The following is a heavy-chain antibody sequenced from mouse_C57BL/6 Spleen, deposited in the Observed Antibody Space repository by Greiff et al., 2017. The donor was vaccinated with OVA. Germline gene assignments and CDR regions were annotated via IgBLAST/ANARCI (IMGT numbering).Heavy chain of an antibody. V-gene: IGHV1-15*01. CDR1: GYTFTDYE. J-gene: IGHJ1*03. CDR3: TRSYGSSWYFDV. Sequence: VQLQQSGAELVRPGASVTLSCKASGYTFTDYEMHWVKQTPVHGLEWIGAIDPETGGTAYNQKFKGKAILTADKSSSTAYMELRSLTSEDSAVYYCTRSYGSSWYFDVWGTGTTVTVSS. CDR2: IDPETGGT. D-gene: IGHD1-1*01.